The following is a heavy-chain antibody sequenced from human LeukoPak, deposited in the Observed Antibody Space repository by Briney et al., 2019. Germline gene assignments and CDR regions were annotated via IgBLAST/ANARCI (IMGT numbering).Heavy chain of an antibody. CDR3: AKDGGRNWNYGNDWYFDL. Sequence: GRSLRLSCAASGFTFDDYAMHWVRQAPGKGLEWVSGISWNSGSIGYADSVKGRFTISRDNAKNSLYLQMNSLRAEDTALYYCAKDGGRNWNYGNDWYFDLWGRGTLVTVSS. V-gene: IGHV3-9*01. D-gene: IGHD1-7*01. J-gene: IGHJ2*01. CDR1: GFTFDDYA. CDR2: ISWNSGSI.